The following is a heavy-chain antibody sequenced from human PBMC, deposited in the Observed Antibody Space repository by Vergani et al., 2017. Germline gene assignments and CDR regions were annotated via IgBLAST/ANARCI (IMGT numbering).Heavy chain of an antibody. Sequence: EVQLVESGGGLGKPGGSLRLPCAASGFRFSSYSSNWVRQAPGKGLEWVSSISSSTSYIYYADSVKGRFTISRDNAKNSLYLQMNTLRAEDTAVYYCARVLYYYDSSGRLSDAFDIWGQGTMVTVSS. D-gene: IGHD3-22*01. J-gene: IGHJ3*02. CDR2: ISSSTSYI. CDR1: GFRFSSYS. V-gene: IGHV3-21*01. CDR3: ARVLYYYDSSGRLSDAFDI.